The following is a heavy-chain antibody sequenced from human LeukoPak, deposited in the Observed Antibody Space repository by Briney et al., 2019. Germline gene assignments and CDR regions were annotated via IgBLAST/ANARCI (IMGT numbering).Heavy chain of an antibody. Sequence: PGGSLRLSCAASGFTVSSNYMSWVRQAPGKGLEWVSVIYSGGNTNYADSVKGRFTISRDNSKNTLYLQMNSLRAEDTAVYYCARALGGYSYGPDYWGQGTLVTVSS. CDR1: GFTVSSNY. CDR2: IYSGGNT. CDR3: ARALGGYSYGPDY. J-gene: IGHJ4*02. V-gene: IGHV3-53*01. D-gene: IGHD5-18*01.